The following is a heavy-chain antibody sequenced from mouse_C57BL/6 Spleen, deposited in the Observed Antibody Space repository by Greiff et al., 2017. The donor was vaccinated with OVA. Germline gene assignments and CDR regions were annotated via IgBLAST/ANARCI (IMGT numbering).Heavy chain of an antibody. D-gene: IGHD1-1*01. CDR3: ARWGYYGSKQREDY. J-gene: IGHJ4*01. V-gene: IGHV1-80*01. Sequence: QVQLQQSGAELVKPGASVKISCKASGYAFSSYWMNWVKQRPGKGLEWIGQIYPGDGDTNYNGKFKGKATLTADKASSTAYMQLSSLTSEDSAVYFCARWGYYGSKQREDYWGQGTSVTVSS. CDR2: IYPGDGDT. CDR1: GYAFSSYW.